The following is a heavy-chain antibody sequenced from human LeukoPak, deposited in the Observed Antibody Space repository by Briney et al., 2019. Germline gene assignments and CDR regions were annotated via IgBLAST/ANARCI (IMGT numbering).Heavy chain of an antibody. D-gene: IGHD6-6*01. CDR1: GFTFSSYS. CDR3: ARARLVGDNWFDP. J-gene: IGHJ5*02. V-gene: IGHV3-21*04. Sequence: GGSLRLSCAASGFTFSSYSMNWVRQAPGKGLEWVSSISSSSSYIYYADSVKGRFTISRDNAMNSLYLQMNSLRAEDTAVYYCARARLVGDNWFDPWGQGTLVTVSS. CDR2: ISSSSSYI.